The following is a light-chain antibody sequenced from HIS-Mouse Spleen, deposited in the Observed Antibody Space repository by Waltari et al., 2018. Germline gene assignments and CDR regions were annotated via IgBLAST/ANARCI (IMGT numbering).Light chain of an antibody. CDR3: SSYTSSSFNVV. V-gene: IGLV2-14*03. CDR2: DVS. J-gene: IGLJ2*01. CDR1: SSDVGGYNY. Sequence: QSALTQPASVSGSPGQSTTISCTGTSSDVGGYNYVSWYQHHPGKAPKLMIYDVSNRPSGVSNRFSGSKSGNTASLTISGLQAEDEADYYCSSYTSSSFNVVFGGGTKLTVL.